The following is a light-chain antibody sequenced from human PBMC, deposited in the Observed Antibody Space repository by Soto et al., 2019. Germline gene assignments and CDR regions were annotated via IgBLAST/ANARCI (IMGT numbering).Light chain of an antibody. CDR1: SSDIGGFYY. CDR3: SSYSSSSTFYV. CDR2: QVS. V-gene: IGLV2-14*01. Sequence: SVLTQPAWVPGSPGQSITISRTGTSSDIGGFYYVSWYQHHPGKDPKLMIYQVSNRHSEDSNRFSGSKSGNTASLTISGLQADDEADYFCSSYSSSSTFYVFGAGTKVTVL. J-gene: IGLJ1*01.